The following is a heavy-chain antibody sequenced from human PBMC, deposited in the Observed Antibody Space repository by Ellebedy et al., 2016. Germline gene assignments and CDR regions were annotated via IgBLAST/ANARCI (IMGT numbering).Heavy chain of an antibody. CDR3: AKATTYSSTYLGDY. CDR1: GFTFSSYG. D-gene: IGHD6-13*01. V-gene: IGHV3-30*18. Sequence: GESLKISXAASGFTFSSYGMHWVRQAPGKGLEWVAVISYDGSNKYYADSVKGRFTISRDNSKNTLYLQMNSLRAEDTAVYYCAKATTYSSTYLGDYWGQGTLVTVSS. CDR2: ISYDGSNK. J-gene: IGHJ4*02.